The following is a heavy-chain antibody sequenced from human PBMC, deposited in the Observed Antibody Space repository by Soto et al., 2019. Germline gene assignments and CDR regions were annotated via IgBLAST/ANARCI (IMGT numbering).Heavy chain of an antibody. CDR1: GFTCSSYS. J-gene: IGHJ5*02. CDR3: ARGGYDYAALNWFDP. V-gene: IGHV3-21*01. D-gene: IGHD4-17*01. Sequence: AGGSLRLSCAASGFTCSSYSMNWVRQAPGKGLEWVSSISSSSSYIYYADSVKGRFTISRDNAKNSLYLQMNSLRAEDTAVYYCARGGYDYAALNWFDPWGQGTLVTVSS. CDR2: ISSSSSYI.